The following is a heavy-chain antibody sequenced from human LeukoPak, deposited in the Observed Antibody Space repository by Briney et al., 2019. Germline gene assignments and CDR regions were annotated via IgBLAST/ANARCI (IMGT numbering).Heavy chain of an antibody. D-gene: IGHD2-21*02. J-gene: IGHJ5*02. CDR3: ARGFAYCGGDCYPRWFDP. CDR1: GGSISSGAYY. CDR2: IYYSGST. V-gene: IGHV4-31*03. Sequence: SETLSLTCTVSGGSISSGAYYWSWIRQHPGKGLEWIGYIYYSGSTYYNPSLKSRVMISVGTSKNQFSLKLNSVTAADTAVYYCARGFAYCGGDCYPRWFDPWGQGTLVTVSS.